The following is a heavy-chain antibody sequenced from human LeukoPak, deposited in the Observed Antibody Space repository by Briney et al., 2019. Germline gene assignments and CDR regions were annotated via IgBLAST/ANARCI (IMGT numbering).Heavy chain of an antibody. V-gene: IGHV4-61*01. D-gene: IGHD5-24*01. CDR1: GGSVSSGSYY. J-gene: IGHJ4*02. CDR2: IYYSGST. CDR3: ARDGDGYNSLFDY. Sequence: SETLSLTCTVSGGSVSSGSYYWSWIRQPPGRGLEWIGYIYYSGSTNYNPSLKSRVTISVDTSKNQFSLKLSSVTAADTAVYYCARDGDGYNSLFDYWGQGTLVTVSS.